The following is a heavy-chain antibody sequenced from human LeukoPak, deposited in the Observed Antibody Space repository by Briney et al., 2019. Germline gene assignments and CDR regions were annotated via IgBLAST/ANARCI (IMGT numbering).Heavy chain of an antibody. CDR2: IYYSGST. J-gene: IGHJ4*02. V-gene: IGHV4-39*01. Sequence: SETLSLTCTVSGGSISSSSYYWGGIRQPPGKGLEWIGSIYYSGSTYYNPSLKSRVTISVDTSKNQFSLKLSSVTAADTAVYYCARPLVGYGSGSYFSNWGQGTLVTVSS. CDR3: ARPLVGYGSGSYFSN. D-gene: IGHD3-10*01. CDR1: GGSISSSSYY.